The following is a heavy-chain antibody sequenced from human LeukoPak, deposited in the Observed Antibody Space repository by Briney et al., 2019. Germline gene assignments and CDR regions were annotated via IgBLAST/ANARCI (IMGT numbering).Heavy chain of an antibody. V-gene: IGHV7-4-1*02. Sequence: ASVKVSCKASGYTFTSYAINWARQAPGQGLEWMGWINTNTGDPTYAQGFTGRFVFSLDTSVGTAYLQINSLKAEDTAVYFCARGPSGTYGYYYYGMDVWGQGTTVTVSS. CDR1: GYTFTSYA. D-gene: IGHD1-26*01. CDR2: INTNTGDP. J-gene: IGHJ6*02. CDR3: ARGPSGTYGYYYYGMDV.